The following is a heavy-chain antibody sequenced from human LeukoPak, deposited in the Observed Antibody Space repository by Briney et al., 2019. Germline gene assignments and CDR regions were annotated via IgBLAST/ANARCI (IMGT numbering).Heavy chain of an antibody. CDR1: GFPFHNYG. CDR2: VSWNSDNI. CDR3: AKDMSGSGSLLYYFDR. D-gene: IGHD3-10*01. V-gene: IGHV3-9*01. J-gene: IGHJ4*02. Sequence: PGRSLRLSCVGSGFPFHNYGMHWVRQAPGKGLEWVSGVSWNSDNIAYADSVKGRFTISRDRAKNSVYLQMDSLRTEDTALYYCAKDMSGSGSLLYYFDRWGQGTQVTVSS.